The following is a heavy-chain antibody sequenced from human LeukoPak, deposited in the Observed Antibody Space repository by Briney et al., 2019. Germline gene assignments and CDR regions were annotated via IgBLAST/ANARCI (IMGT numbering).Heavy chain of an antibody. CDR3: GRRRCTSASCYGWFDP. J-gene: IGHJ5*02. D-gene: IGHD2-2*01. V-gene: IGHV4-59*08. Sequence: SETLSLTCTVSGGSISSYYWSWIRQPPGKRLEWIGYINYSGSTHYNPSLKSRVIISVDTSKNQFSLKLSSVTAADTAVYYCGRRRCTSASCYGWFDPWGQGALVTVSS. CDR2: INYSGST. CDR1: GGSISSYY.